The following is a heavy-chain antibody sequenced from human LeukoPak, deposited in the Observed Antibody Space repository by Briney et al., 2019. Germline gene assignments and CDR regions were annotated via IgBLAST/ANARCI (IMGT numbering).Heavy chain of an antibody. V-gene: IGHV1-8*01. D-gene: IGHD3-22*01. J-gene: IGHJ4*02. CDR3: ATRVASSGPHLGY. CDR1: ASTFTIYG. Sequence: AAVKVSFTSAASTFTIYGINWMRQAKGQALELMGGTDPNSGNTGYEQKFQARVTMTRNTSINTAYMEVSSLRSEHTAVYYCATRVASSGPHLGYWGQGTLVTVSS. CDR2: TDPNSGNT.